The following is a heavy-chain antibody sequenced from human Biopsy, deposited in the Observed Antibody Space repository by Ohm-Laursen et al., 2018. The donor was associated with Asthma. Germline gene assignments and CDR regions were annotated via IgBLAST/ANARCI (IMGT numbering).Heavy chain of an antibody. Sequence: SDTLSLTCTVSGDSISSSHFQWGWIRQPPGKGLEWIGNTYYGGTTYYNPSLKSRVTMSIDSSKNQLSLKLTSVTAADTAVYFCARHWSGNGWHDMYTWFDPWGLGTLVTVSS. CDR3: ARHWSGNGWHDMYTWFDP. V-gene: IGHV4-39*01. CDR1: GDSISSSHFQ. D-gene: IGHD1-1*01. CDR2: TYYGGTT. J-gene: IGHJ5*02.